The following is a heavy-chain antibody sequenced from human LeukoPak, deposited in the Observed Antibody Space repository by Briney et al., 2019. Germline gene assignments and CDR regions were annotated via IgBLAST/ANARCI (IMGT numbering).Heavy chain of an antibody. CDR1: GGCINSSNYY. CDR3: IVIVPDDAFDI. Sequence: PSETLSLTCSVSGGCINSSNYYWRWIRRSPGKGLEWIGSVHYSGSSYYNPSLKSRVTIFVDTPKNQLSLKLSSVTAADTALYFCIVIVPDDAFDIWGQGTMVTVSS. J-gene: IGHJ3*02. V-gene: IGHV4-39*01. D-gene: IGHD3-22*01. CDR2: VHYSGSS.